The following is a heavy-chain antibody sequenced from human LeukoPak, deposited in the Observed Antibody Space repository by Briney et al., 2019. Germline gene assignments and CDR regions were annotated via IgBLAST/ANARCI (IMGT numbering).Heavy chain of an antibody. J-gene: IGHJ4*02. CDR3: AREVV. D-gene: IGHD2-15*01. CDR1: GFTFSSYE. CDR2: ISSSGSTI. Sequence: GGSLRLSCAASGFTFSSYEMNWVRQAPGKGLDWVSYISSSGSTIYYADSVKGRFTVSKDNAKNSLYLQMNSLRVEDTGVYYCAREVVWGQGTLVTVSS. V-gene: IGHV3-48*03.